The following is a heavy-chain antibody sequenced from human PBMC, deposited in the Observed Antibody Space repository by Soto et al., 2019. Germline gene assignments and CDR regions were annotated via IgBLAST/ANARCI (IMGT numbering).Heavy chain of an antibody. Sequence: PSETLSLTCAVSGGSISSSNWWSWVRQPPGKGLEWIGEIYHSGGTNYNPSLKSRVTISVDKSKNQFSLKLSSVTAADTAVYYCARERFENYYGMDVWGQGTTVTVSS. CDR2: IYHSGGT. J-gene: IGHJ6*02. V-gene: IGHV4-4*02. D-gene: IGHD3-3*01. CDR3: ARERFENYYGMDV. CDR1: GGSISSSNW.